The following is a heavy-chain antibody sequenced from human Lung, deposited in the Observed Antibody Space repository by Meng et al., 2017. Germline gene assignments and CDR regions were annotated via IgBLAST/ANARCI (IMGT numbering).Heavy chain of an antibody. Sequence: SETLSLTCTVSGASINNGDYYWSWSRQPAGKGLEWIGRIYTTGDTNYNPSLKNRVTISIDTSKNQFSLKLTSVTAADTAVYYCAKEGYDARLVLGEFSLVGYGMDVWGQGTTVTVSS. CDR1: GASINNGDYY. V-gene: IGHV4-61*02. CDR3: AKEGYDARLVLGEFSLVGYGMDV. D-gene: IGHD3-16*02. CDR2: IYTTGDT. J-gene: IGHJ6*02.